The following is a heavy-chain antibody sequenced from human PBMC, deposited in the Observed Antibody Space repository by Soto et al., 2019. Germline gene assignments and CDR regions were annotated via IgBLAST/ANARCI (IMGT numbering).Heavy chain of an antibody. V-gene: IGHV2-5*01. CDR1: GFSLSTSGVG. Sequence: QITLKESGPTLVKPTQTLTLTCTFSGFSLSTSGVGVGWIRQPPGKALEGLALIYWNDDKRYSPSLKSRLTITKDTSKNQVVLTMTNMDPVDTATYYCAHSVEMATIFDYWGQGTLVTVSS. J-gene: IGHJ4*02. CDR3: AHSVEMATIFDY. D-gene: IGHD5-12*01. CDR2: IYWNDDK.